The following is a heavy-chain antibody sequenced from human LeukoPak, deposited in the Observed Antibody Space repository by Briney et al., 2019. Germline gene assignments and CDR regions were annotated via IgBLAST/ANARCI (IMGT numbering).Heavy chain of an antibody. Sequence: SSVKLSCNASGYTFTGYYMHWVRQAPGQGLEWMGWTHLNSGGTNYAQKFQGRVTMTRDTTISTAYKELSRLRSDDTAVYYCARGRREQQLVRVRYWFDPWGQGTLVTVSP. J-gene: IGHJ5*02. CDR3: ARGRREQQLVRVRYWFDP. V-gene: IGHV1-2*02. CDR1: GYTFTGYY. CDR2: THLNSGGT. D-gene: IGHD6-13*01.